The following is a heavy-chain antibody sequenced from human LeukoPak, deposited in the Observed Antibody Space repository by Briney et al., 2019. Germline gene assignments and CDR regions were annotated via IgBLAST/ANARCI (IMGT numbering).Heavy chain of an antibody. CDR3: ARGGWYPESFQH. CDR2: IYYSGST. CDR1: GFTFSSYE. D-gene: IGHD6-19*01. V-gene: IGHV4-59*01. J-gene: IGHJ1*01. Sequence: GSLRLSCAASGFTFSSYEMIWVRQPPGKGLEWIGYIYYSGSTNCNPSLKSRVTISVDTSKNQFSLKLSSVTAADTAVYYCARGGWYPESFQHWGQGALVTVSS.